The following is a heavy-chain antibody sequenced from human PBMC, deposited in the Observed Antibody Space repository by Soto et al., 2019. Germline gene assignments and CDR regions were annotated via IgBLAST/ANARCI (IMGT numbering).Heavy chain of an antibody. V-gene: IGHV1-18*01. CDR2: INAFNGNT. CDR1: GYTFISYG. J-gene: IGHJ4*02. D-gene: IGHD6-19*01. CDR3: ARDPVAGTYFDY. Sequence: QVQLVQSGAEVKKPGASVKVSCKASGYTFISYGISWVRQAPGQGLEWMGWINAFNGNTNYAQKLQGRVTMTRDTSTSTAYMELRSLRSGDTAVYYRARDPVAGTYFDYWGQGTLVTVSS.